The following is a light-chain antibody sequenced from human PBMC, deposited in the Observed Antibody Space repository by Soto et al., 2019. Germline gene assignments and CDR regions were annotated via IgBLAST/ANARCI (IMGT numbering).Light chain of an antibody. V-gene: IGKV3-20*01. CDR3: QQYDTSPRT. Sequence: EILLTQSPGTLSLSPGDRPTLSCRASQSLGSGHLAWYLQKPGQAPRILIYAASSRATGVPDRFSGSGSGTDFSLTISRLEPEDFAVYYCQQYDTSPRTFGQGTKVDIK. CDR1: QSLGSGH. J-gene: IGKJ1*01. CDR2: AAS.